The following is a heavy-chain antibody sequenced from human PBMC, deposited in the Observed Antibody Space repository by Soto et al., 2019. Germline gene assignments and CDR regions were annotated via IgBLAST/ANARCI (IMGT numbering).Heavy chain of an antibody. V-gene: IGHV4-30-4*01. J-gene: IGHJ4*02. D-gene: IGHD5-18*01. CDR2: IYYSGST. CDR3: ARVGVVDTAMTHFDD. Sequence: SETLSLTCTVSGGSISSGDYYWSWIRQPPGKGLEWIGYIYYSGSTYYNPSLKSRVTISVDTSKNQFSLKLSSVAAADTAVYYCARVGVVDTAMTHFDDWGQGTLVNVSS. CDR1: GGSISSGDYY.